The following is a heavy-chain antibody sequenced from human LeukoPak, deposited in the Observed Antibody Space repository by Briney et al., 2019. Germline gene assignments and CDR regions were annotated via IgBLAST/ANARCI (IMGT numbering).Heavy chain of an antibody. CDR1: GYSISSGYY. J-gene: IGHJ4*02. CDR3: ARGRGQQLGNFDY. CDR2: MYHSGST. V-gene: IGHV4-38-2*02. Sequence: PSGTLSLTCTVSGYSISSGYYWGWIRQPPGKGLEWIESMYHSGSTYYNPSLKSRVTMSVDTSKNQFSLKLSSVTAADTAVYYCARGRGQQLGNFDYWGQGTLVTVSS. D-gene: IGHD6-13*01.